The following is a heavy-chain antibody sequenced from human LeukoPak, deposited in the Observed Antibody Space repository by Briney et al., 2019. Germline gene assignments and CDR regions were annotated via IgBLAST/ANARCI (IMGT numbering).Heavy chain of an antibody. V-gene: IGHV3-53*01. Sequence: PGGSLRLSCAASGFTFSNYAMSWVRQAPGKGLEWVSVIYSGGSTYYADSVKGRFTISRDNSKNTLYLQMNSLRAEDTAVYYCASSYDYPFDYWGQGTLVTVSS. CDR3: ASSYDYPFDY. CDR2: IYSGGST. J-gene: IGHJ4*02. D-gene: IGHD4-11*01. CDR1: GFTFSNYA.